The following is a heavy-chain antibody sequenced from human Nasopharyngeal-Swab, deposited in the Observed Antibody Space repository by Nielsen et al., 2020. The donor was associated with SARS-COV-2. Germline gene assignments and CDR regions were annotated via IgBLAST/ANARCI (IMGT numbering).Heavy chain of an antibody. D-gene: IGHD1-1*01. J-gene: IGHJ4*02. CDR3: AREGFGYKKFDY. V-gene: IGHV1-46*01. CDR2: SNPSDGTT. CDR1: GYTFTEYF. Sequence: ASVKVSCKSSGYTFTEYFMHWVRQAPGQGLEWMGLSNPSDGTTDYAQRFRGGVIVTRDTSTNTDYMEMSSLTSEDTAMYYCAREGFGYKKFDYWGQGTLVTVSS.